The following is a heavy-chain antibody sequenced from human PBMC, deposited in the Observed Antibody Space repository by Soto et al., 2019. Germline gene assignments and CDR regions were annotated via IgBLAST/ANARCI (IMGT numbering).Heavy chain of an antibody. D-gene: IGHD5-18*01. Sequence: PSQTLSLTCAISGDSVSSNSAAWNWIRQSPSRGLEWLGRTYYRSKWYNDYAVSVKSRITINPDTSKNQFSLQLNSVTPEDTAVYYCAREKERVDTAMANYYYYGMDVWGQGTTVTVS. CDR1: GDSVSSNSAA. CDR2: TYYRSKWYN. J-gene: IGHJ6*02. V-gene: IGHV6-1*01. CDR3: AREKERVDTAMANYYYYGMDV.